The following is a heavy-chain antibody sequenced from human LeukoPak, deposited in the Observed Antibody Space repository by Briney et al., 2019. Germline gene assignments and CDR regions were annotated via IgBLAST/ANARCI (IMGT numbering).Heavy chain of an antibody. CDR2: IYPGDSDT. CDR1: GYSFTSYW. Sequence: GESLKISCKGSGYSFTSYWIGWVRQVPGKGLEWMGIIYPGDSDTRYSPSFQGQVTISADKSISTAYLQWSSLKASDTAMYYCARRGEYCSSTSCYTGNWFDPWGQGTLVTVSS. CDR3: ARRGEYCSSTSCYTGNWFDP. J-gene: IGHJ5*02. D-gene: IGHD2-2*02. V-gene: IGHV5-51*01.